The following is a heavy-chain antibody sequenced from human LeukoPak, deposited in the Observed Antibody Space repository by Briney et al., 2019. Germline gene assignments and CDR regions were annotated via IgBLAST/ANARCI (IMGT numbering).Heavy chain of an antibody. V-gene: IGHV1-69*06. CDR2: IIPIFGTA. CDR3: ARGYCSGGSCYRVHYYYYYMDV. CDR1: GGTFSSYA. Sequence: SVKVSRKASGGTFSSYAISWVRQAPGQGLEWMGGIIPIFGTANYAQKFQGRVTITADKSTSTAYMELSSLRSEDTAVYYCARGYCSGGSCYRVHYYYYYMDVWGKGTTVTVSS. J-gene: IGHJ6*03. D-gene: IGHD2-15*01.